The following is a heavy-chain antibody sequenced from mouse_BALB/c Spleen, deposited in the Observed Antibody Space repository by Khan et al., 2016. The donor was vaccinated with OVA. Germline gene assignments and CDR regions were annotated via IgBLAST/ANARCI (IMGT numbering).Heavy chain of an antibody. CDR3: DRKNLYGYSVDY. Sequence: EVQLQESGPGLVKPSQSLSLTCTVTGYSITSNYAWNWIRQFPGNKLEWMGYISYSGSTSYNPSLKSRISITRDTSKNQFFLHVKSVTTEDTATYYCDRKNLYGYSVDYWGQGTSVTVSS. J-gene: IGHJ4*01. D-gene: IGHD1-1*01. CDR1: GYSITSNYA. V-gene: IGHV3-2*02. CDR2: ISYSGST.